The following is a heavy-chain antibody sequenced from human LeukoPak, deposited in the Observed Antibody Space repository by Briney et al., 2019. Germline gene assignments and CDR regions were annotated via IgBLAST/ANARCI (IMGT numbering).Heavy chain of an antibody. D-gene: IGHD3-10*01. CDR3: ARSEFEAFDM. J-gene: IGHJ3*02. V-gene: IGHV3-21*01. Sequence: GGSLRLSCAASGFIFSYYSMNWVRQAPGKGLEWVSSINSNSNYMSYADSVKGRFTISRDNAKNSLYLEMTSLRAEDTAVYYCARSEFEAFDMWGQGTMVTVSS. CDR1: GFIFSYYS. CDR2: INSNSNYM.